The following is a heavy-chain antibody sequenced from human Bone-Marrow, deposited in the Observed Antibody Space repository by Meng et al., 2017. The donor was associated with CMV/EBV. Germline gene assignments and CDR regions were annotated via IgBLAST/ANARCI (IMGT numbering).Heavy chain of an antibody. D-gene: IGHD1-1*01. CDR1: GFTFEDYT. J-gene: IGHJ3*02. V-gene: IGHV3-43*01. Sequence: GEFLKTSFAAPGFTFEDYTMHWVRQAPGKGLEWVSLISWDGGGTYYADSVKGRFTVSRDNSKNTLYLQMNSLRAEDTAVYYCARDLLGGTKGAIDIWGQGTLVTVSS. CDR2: ISWDGGGT. CDR3: ARDLLGGTKGAIDI.